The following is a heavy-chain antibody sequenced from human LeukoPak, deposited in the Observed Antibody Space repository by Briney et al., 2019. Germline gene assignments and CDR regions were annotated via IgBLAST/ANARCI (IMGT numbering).Heavy chain of an antibody. CDR3: AKGRIQSYMAPEY. J-gene: IGHJ4*02. CDR2: ISDTGGST. Sequence: GGSLRLSCAASALTFGSFGMSWVRQAPGKGLEWASAISDTGGSTFYADSVKGRFTISRDNSKNTLYLQMNSLRAEDTAIYYCAKGRIQSYMAPEYWGQGTLVTVSS. V-gene: IGHV3-23*01. D-gene: IGHD4-11*01. CDR1: ALTFGSFG.